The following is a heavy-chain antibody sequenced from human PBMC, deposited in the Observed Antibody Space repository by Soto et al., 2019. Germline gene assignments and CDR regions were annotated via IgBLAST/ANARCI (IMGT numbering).Heavy chain of an antibody. J-gene: IGHJ6*02. V-gene: IGHV5-51*01. Sequence: GESLKISCKGSGYSFTSYWIGWVRQMPGKGLEWMGIIYPGDSDTRYSPSFQGQVTISADKSISTAYLQWSSLKASDTAMYYCARLAMATRRGYYGMDFWGQGTTVTVSS. CDR2: IYPGDSDT. D-gene: IGHD5-12*01. CDR1: GYSFTSYW. CDR3: ARLAMATRRGYYGMDF.